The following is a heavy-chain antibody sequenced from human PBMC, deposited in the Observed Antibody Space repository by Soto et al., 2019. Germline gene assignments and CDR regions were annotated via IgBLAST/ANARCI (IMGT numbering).Heavy chain of an antibody. V-gene: IGHV1-18*01. CDR1: GYTFRSSD. J-gene: IGHJ5*02. D-gene: IGHD3-10*01. CDR3: ARDITAVRGLVEPNWFDP. Sequence: QVQLVQSGVEVKKPGASVKVSCKASGYTFRSSDITWVRQAPGQGLEWMGRISTSSGNTNDGQNFQDRVTLTTDTTTNIAYMELRSLRPDDTAEYYCARDITAVRGLVEPNWFDPWGKGTLVIVSA. CDR2: ISTSSGNT.